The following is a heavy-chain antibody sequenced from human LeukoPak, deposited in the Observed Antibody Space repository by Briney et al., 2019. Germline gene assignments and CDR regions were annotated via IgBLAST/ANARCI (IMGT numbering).Heavy chain of an antibody. Sequence: SETLSLTCTVSGGSISSSSYYWGWIRQPPGKGLEWIGSIYYSGSTYYNPSLKSRVTISVDTSKNQFSLKLSSVAAADTAVYYCAGRKPREFDPWGQGTLVTVSS. V-gene: IGHV4-39*07. CDR1: GGSISSSSYY. CDR2: IYYSGST. CDR3: AGRKPREFDP. J-gene: IGHJ5*02.